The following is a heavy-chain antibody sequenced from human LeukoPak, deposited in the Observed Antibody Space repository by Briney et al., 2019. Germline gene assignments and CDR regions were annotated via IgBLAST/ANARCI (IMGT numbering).Heavy chain of an antibody. Sequence: GGSLRLSCAASGFTFSRYWMSWVRQAPGKGLEWVANIKEDGSVKYYVESVKGRFTISRDNAKNSLYLQMNSLRAEDTAVYYCAASITIFDYWGKGTLATVSS. CDR2: IKEDGSVK. V-gene: IGHV3-7*02. J-gene: IGHJ4*02. CDR3: AASITIFDY. D-gene: IGHD3-10*01. CDR1: GFTFSRYW.